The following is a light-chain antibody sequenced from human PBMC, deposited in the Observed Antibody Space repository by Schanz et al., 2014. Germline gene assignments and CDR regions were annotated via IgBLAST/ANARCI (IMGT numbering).Light chain of an antibody. Sequence: DIQMTQSPSYLSASVGDRVTITCRASQEMNNFLAWYQQKPGEAPRLLIYTASSLERGVPSRFSGSGSGTQFTLTISSLQSDDFATYLCQQYKSPPWTFGQGTKVEIK. CDR1: QEMNNF. J-gene: IGKJ1*01. V-gene: IGKV1-NL1*01. CDR3: QQYKSPPWT. CDR2: TAS.